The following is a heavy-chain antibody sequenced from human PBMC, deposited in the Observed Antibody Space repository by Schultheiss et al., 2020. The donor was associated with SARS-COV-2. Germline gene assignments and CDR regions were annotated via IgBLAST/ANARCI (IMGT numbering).Heavy chain of an antibody. CDR1: GYTFDIYG. CDR3: ARVAHSFYYYMDV. V-gene: IGHV1-18*01. J-gene: IGHJ6*03. Sequence: ASVKVSCEASGYTFDIYGLTWVRQAPGQELEWMGWISTYNGGTDYAQKFQGRLIITTDLSTGTAYMDLKNLRLDDTAVYYCARVAHSFYYYMDVWGKGTTVTVSS. CDR2: ISTYNGGT. D-gene: IGHD2-15*01.